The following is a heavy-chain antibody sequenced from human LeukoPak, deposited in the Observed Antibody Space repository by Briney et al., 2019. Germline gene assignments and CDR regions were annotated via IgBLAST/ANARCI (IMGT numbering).Heavy chain of an antibody. CDR1: GYTFTGYY. CDR2: INPNSGGT. CDR3: ARDNSSGWRPFDY. Sequence: ASVKVSCKASGYTFTGYYMHWVRQAPGQGLEWMGWINPNSGGTNYAQKFQGRVAMTRDTSISTAYMELSRLRSDDTAVYYCARDNSSGWRPFDYWGQGTLVTVSS. J-gene: IGHJ4*02. V-gene: IGHV1-2*02. D-gene: IGHD6-19*01.